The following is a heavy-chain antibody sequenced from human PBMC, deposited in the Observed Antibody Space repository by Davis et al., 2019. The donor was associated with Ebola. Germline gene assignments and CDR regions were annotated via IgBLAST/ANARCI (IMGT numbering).Heavy chain of an antibody. CDR2: VSHSEREK. CDR1: GFTFSNYA. D-gene: IGHD3-3*01. V-gene: IGHV3-30*04. J-gene: IGHJ4*02. Sequence: GESLKISCAASGFTFSNYAMHWVRQAPGKGLEWVAVVSHSEREKFYGDSVKGRFTISRDNSENTLYLQMNSLTADDTAVYYCARAVFHEVLDYWGQGTTVTVSS. CDR3: ARAVFHEVLDY.